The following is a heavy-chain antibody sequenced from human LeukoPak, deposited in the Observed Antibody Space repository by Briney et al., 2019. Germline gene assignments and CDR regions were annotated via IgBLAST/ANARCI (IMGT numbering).Heavy chain of an antibody. J-gene: IGHJ4*02. Sequence: GGSLRLSCAASGFTFSSYSMNWVRQAPGKGPEWVSYISSSSSTIYYADSVKGRFTISRDNAKNSLYLQMNSLRAEDTAVYYCARDRGFWSGYYSLTGYWGQGTLVTVSS. CDR3: ARDRGFWSGYYSLTGY. CDR2: ISSSSSTI. V-gene: IGHV3-48*01. D-gene: IGHD3-3*01. CDR1: GFTFSSYS.